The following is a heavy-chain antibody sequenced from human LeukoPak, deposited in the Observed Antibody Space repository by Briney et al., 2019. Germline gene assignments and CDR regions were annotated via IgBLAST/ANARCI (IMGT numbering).Heavy chain of an antibody. J-gene: IGHJ4*02. Sequence: GGSLRLSCAASAFTFSNYAMNWVRQAPGKGLEWVSAISGSSGNTYYADSVKGRFTISRDNSKNTLYLQMNSLRAEDTALYYCAKPAKTDYTDYWGQGTLVTVSS. CDR3: AKPAKTDYTDY. CDR2: ISGSSGNT. V-gene: IGHV3-23*01. CDR1: AFTFSNYA. D-gene: IGHD1-14*01.